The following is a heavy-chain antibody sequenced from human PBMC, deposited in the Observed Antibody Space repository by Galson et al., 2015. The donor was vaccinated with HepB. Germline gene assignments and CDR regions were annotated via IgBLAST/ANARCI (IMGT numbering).Heavy chain of an antibody. Sequence: ASVKVSCKASGYTFTGYYMHWVRQAPGQGLEWMGWINPNSGGTNYAQKFQGRVTMTRDTSISTAYMELSRLRSDDTAVYYCAISSGWYYGWFDYWGQGTLVTVSS. CDR2: INPNSGGT. CDR1: GYTFTGYY. D-gene: IGHD6-19*01. CDR3: AISSGWYYGWFDY. J-gene: IGHJ4*02. V-gene: IGHV1-2*02.